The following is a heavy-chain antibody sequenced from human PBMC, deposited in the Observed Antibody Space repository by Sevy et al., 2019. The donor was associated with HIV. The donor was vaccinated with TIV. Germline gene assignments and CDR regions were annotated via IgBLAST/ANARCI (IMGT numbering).Heavy chain of an antibody. J-gene: IGHJ4*02. CDR1: GFTFSSYG. Sequence: GGYLRLSCAASGFTFSSYGMHWVRQAPGKGLEWVAVISYDGSKKYYADSVKGRFTISRDNSKNTLYLQMNSLRVEDTAVYYCARDRSSSWINYYFDYWGQGTLVTVSS. CDR3: ARDRSSSWINYYFDY. D-gene: IGHD2-2*01. V-gene: IGHV3-30*19. CDR2: ISYDGSKK.